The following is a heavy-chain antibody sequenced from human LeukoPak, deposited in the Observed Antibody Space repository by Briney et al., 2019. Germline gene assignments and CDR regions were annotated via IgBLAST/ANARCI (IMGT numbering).Heavy chain of an antibody. J-gene: IGHJ4*02. CDR3: AGGYYYDSSGSDY. CDR1: GGSISSYY. Sequence: SETLSLTCTVSGGSISSYYWSWIRQPPGKGLEWIGYIYYSGSTNYNPSLKSRVTISVDTSKNQFSLKLSPVTAADTAVYYCAGGYYYDSSGSDYWGQGTLVTVSS. D-gene: IGHD3-22*01. V-gene: IGHV4-59*12. CDR2: IYYSGST.